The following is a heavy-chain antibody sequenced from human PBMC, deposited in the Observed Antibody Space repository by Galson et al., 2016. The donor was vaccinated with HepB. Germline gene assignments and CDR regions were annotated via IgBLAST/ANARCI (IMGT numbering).Heavy chain of an antibody. V-gene: IGHV1-8*01. D-gene: IGHD1-26*01. CDR2: MNPYSGNT. Sequence: SVKVSCKASGYTFTSYDVNWVRQAPGQGLEWMGWMNPYSGNTGYTHQFRGRVTMTRNTSISTAYMELSSLRSEDTAVYYCARGQGWELPDYWGQGTLVTVSS. CDR1: GYTFTSYD. CDR3: ARGQGWELPDY. J-gene: IGHJ4*02.